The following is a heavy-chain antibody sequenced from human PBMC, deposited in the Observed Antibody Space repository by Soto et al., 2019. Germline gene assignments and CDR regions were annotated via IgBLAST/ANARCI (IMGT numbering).Heavy chain of an antibody. CDR2: IYWDDDK. CDR3: AHSVVAGLGYYFDY. J-gene: IGHJ4*02. CDR1: GFSLSSTRVA. D-gene: IGHD6-19*01. Sequence: QITLKESGPPLVKPTQTLTLTCIFSGFSLSSTRVAVGWIRQPPGKALEWLALIYWDDDKRYSPFLKSRLTITKDTPKNQVVLTMTNMDPVDTATYYCAHSVVAGLGYYFDYWGQGTLVTVSS. V-gene: IGHV2-5*02.